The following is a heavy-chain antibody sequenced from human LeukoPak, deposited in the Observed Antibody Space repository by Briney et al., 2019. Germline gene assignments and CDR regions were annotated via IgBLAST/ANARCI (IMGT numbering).Heavy chain of an antibody. CDR3: LAYYSLSGNYYNGIDY. D-gene: IGHD3-10*01. CDR1: GDSISSSRYC. Sequence: SETLSLTCSVSGDSISSSRYCWGWIRQPPGKGLEWIGSVYHSGSTHYNPSLNSRITISVDTSKSQFSLRLRSVTAADTALYFCLAYYSLSGNYYNGIDYWGQGTLVTVSS. J-gene: IGHJ4*02. CDR2: VYHSGST. V-gene: IGHV4-39*01.